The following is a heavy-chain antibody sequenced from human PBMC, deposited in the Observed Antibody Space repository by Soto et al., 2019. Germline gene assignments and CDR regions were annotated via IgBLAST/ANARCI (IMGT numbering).Heavy chain of an antibody. CDR1: GFTFSSYS. Sequence: PGGSLRLSCAASGFTFSSYSMNWVRQAPGKGLEWVSYISSSSSTIYYADSVKGRFTISRDNAKNSLYLQMNSLRAEDTAVYYCAIITMVRGVRNWFDPWGQGTLVTGSS. CDR2: ISSSSSTI. D-gene: IGHD3-10*01. J-gene: IGHJ5*02. V-gene: IGHV3-48*01. CDR3: AIITMVRGVRNWFDP.